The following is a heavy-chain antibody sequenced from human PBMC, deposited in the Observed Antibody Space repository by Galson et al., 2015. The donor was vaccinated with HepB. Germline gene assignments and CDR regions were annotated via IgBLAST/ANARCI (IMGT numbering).Heavy chain of an antibody. J-gene: IGHJ4*02. D-gene: IGHD3-10*01. CDR1: GLIFSNSV. CDR3: ARLIGGAFSPALDY. Sequence: SLRLSCAASGLIFSNSVMHWVRQAPGKGLEWVSVIYSGGSTYYADSVKGRFTISRDNSKNTLYLQMNSLRAEDTAVYYCARLIGGAFSPALDYWGQGTLVTVSS. CDR2: IYSGGST. V-gene: IGHV3-53*01.